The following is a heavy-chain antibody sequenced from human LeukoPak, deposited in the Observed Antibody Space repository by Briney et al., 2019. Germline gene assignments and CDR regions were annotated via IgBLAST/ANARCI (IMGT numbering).Heavy chain of an antibody. J-gene: IGHJ6*02. Sequence: SETLSLTCTVSGGSISSYYWSWIRQPPGKGLEWIGEINHSGSTNYNPSLKSRVTISVDTSKNQFSLKLSSVTAADTAVYYCARARSLRYFDWLSHYYGMDVWGQGTTVAVSS. CDR2: INHSGST. V-gene: IGHV4-34*01. CDR1: GGSISSYY. CDR3: ARARSLRYFDWLSHYYGMDV. D-gene: IGHD3-9*01.